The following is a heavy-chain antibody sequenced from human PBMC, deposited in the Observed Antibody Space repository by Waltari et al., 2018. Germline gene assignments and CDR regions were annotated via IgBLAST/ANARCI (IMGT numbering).Heavy chain of an antibody. V-gene: IGHV3-48*04. CDR1: GFTFSSYS. D-gene: IGHD1-26*01. CDR2: ISSSSSTI. Sequence: EVQLVESGGGLVQPGGSLRLSCAASGFTFSSYSMHWVRQAPGKGLEWVSYISSSSSTIYYADSVKGRFTISRDNAKNSLYLQMNSLRAEDTAVYYCVLSGSYWGDAFDIWGQGTMVTVSS. CDR3: VLSGSYWGDAFDI. J-gene: IGHJ3*02.